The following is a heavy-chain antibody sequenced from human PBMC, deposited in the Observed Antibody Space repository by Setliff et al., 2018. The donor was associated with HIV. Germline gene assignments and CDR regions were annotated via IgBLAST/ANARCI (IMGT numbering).Heavy chain of an antibody. CDR2: INPNSGGT. D-gene: IGHD3-22*01. Sequence: ASVKVSCKASGYTFTGYYLHWVRQAPGQGLELMGWINPNSGGTNYAQKFQGRVTMTRDTSISTAYMELSRLRSDDTAVYYCARVDYDSSGYHHFDYWGQGTLVTVSS. CDR1: GYTFTGYY. J-gene: IGHJ4*02. CDR3: ARVDYDSSGYHHFDY. V-gene: IGHV1-2*02.